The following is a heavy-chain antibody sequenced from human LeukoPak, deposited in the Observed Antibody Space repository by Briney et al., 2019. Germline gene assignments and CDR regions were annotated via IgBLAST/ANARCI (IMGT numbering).Heavy chain of an antibody. J-gene: IGHJ4*02. CDR2: INSNSGGT. CDR3: AREVGGYDRSFVY. D-gene: IGHD5-12*01. V-gene: IGHV1-2*02. Sequence: ASVKVSCKASGYTFTGYYMHWVRQAPGQGLEWTGWINSNSGGTNYAQKFQGRVTMTRDTSISTAYMELSRLRSDDTAVYYCAREVGGYDRSFVYWGQGTLVTVSS. CDR1: GYTFTGYY.